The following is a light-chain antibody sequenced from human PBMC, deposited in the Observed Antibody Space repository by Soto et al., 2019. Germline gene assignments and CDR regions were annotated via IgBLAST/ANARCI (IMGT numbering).Light chain of an antibody. V-gene: IGKV3-15*01. CDR3: QHYNNWPFT. CDR2: GAS. CDR1: QSVSSN. J-gene: IGKJ2*01. Sequence: IVMTQSPATLSVSPGERATLSCRASQSVSSNLAWYQQKPGQAPRLLIYGASGRATGIPARFSGSGSGTEFTLTISSLQSEDFAVYYCQHYNNWPFTFGQGTKLEIK.